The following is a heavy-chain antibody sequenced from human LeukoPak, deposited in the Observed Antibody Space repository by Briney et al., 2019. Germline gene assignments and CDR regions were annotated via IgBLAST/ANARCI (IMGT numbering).Heavy chain of an antibody. J-gene: IGHJ4*02. CDR2: IHYSGTT. Sequence: PSETLSLTCTVSGGSISSGGYYWSWIRQHPGKGLEWIGHIHYSGTTHYNPSLKSRVTISVDTSKNQFSLKLSSVIAADTAMYYCARRMSSSWYFDYWGQGTLVTVSS. D-gene: IGHD6-13*01. CDR3: ARRMSSSWYFDY. V-gene: IGHV4-39*01. CDR1: GGSISSGGYY.